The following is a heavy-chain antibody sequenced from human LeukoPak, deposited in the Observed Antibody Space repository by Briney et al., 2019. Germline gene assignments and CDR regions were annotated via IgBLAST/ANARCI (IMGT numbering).Heavy chain of an antibody. CDR2: ISSSSSYI. J-gene: IGHJ4*02. CDR3: AKENPVGGTNYFDY. V-gene: IGHV3-21*04. CDR1: GFTFSSYS. Sequence: GGSLRLSCAASGFTFSSYSMNWVRQAPGKGLEWVSSISSSSSYIYYADSVKGRFTISRDNAKNSLYLQMNSLRAEDTAVYYCAKENPVGGTNYFDYWGQGTLVTVSS. D-gene: IGHD1-26*01.